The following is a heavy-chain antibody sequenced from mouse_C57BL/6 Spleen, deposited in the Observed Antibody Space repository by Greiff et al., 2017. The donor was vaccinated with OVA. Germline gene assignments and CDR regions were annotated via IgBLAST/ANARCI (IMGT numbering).Heavy chain of an antibody. CDR1: GYTFTSYW. CDR3: ARKDYGSSYRWYFDV. J-gene: IGHJ1*03. V-gene: IGHV1-69*01. Sequence: VQLQQPGAELVMPGASVKLSCKASGYTFTSYWMHWVKQRPGQGLEWIGEIDPSDSYTNYNQKFKGKSTLTVDKSSSTAYMQLSSLTSEDSAVYYCARKDYGSSYRWYFDVWGTGTTVTVSS. D-gene: IGHD1-1*01. CDR2: IDPSDSYT.